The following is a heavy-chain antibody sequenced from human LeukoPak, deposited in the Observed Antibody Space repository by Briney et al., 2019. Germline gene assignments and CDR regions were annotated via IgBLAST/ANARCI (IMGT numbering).Heavy chain of an antibody. CDR2: IYPGDSDS. V-gene: IGHV5-51*01. Sequence: GESLQISCQGSGYSFSNYWIGWVRQMPGKGLEWMGIIYPGDSDSRHSESFQGQVTISADKSISTAYLQWSSLKASDTAMYYCARRGVGQKWELDRKSLDIWGQGTMVTVSS. CDR3: ARRGVGQKWELDRKSLDI. D-gene: IGHD1-26*01. J-gene: IGHJ3*02. CDR1: GYSFSNYW.